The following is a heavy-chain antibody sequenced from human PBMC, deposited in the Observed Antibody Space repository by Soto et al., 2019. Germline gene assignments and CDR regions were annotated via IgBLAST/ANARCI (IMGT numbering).Heavy chain of an antibody. CDR3: EREYRSYAMDV. D-gene: IGHD2-2*01. J-gene: IGHJ6*02. CDR1: GGSISSGDYH. V-gene: IGHV4-30-4*01. CDR2: IYYSGST. Sequence: SETLSLTCTVSGGSISSGDYHWSWIRQPPGKGLEWIGYIYYSGSTYYNPSLKSRITISVDTSKDQFSLKLSSVTAADTAVYYCEREYRSYAMDVWGQGTAVTVSS.